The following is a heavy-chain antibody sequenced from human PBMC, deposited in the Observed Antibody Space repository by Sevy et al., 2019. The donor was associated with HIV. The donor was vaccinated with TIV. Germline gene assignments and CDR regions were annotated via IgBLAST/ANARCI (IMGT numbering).Heavy chain of an antibody. CDR1: GFTFSSYW. CDR3: VRGSSGRNVGSFDH. J-gene: IGHJ5*02. V-gene: IGHV3-7*04. CDR2: IRQDGSEK. Sequence: GGSLRLSCERSGFTFSSYWMNWVRQAPGKGLEWVANIRQDGSEKHYVDSVKGRFTISRDNAKNSLYLQMNSLTAEDRAVYFCVRGSSGRNVGSFDHWGQGTLVTVSS. D-gene: IGHD1-26*01.